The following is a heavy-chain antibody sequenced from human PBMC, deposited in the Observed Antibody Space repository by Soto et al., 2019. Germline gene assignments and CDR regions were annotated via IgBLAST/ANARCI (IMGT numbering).Heavy chain of an antibody. D-gene: IGHD2-15*01. V-gene: IGHV3-9*01. CDR3: VKDKILGSEASTYDVDF. Sequence: EVQLVESGGGLVHPGRSLRLTCAASEFTFDDYAMYWVRQAPGKGLEWVAFISWSSVYTGYADSVKGRFTISTDNVKNSLYLQMNSLRPEYTALYFCVKDKILGSEASTYDVDFLGQGTLV. CDR2: ISWSSVYT. J-gene: IGHJ4*02. CDR1: EFTFDDYA.